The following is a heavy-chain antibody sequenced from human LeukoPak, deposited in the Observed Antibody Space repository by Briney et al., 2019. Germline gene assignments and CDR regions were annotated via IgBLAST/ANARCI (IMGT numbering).Heavy chain of an antibody. D-gene: IGHD3-22*01. CDR3: ARLSGYYQNWFDP. J-gene: IGHJ5*02. CDR2: IYSGGST. CDR1: GFTVSSNY. Sequence: GGYLRLSCAASGFTVSSNYMSWVRQAPGKGLEWVSVIYSGGSTYYADSVKGRFTISRDNSKNTLYLQMNSLRAEDTAVYYCARLSGYYQNWFDPWGQGTLVTVSS. V-gene: IGHV3-66*02.